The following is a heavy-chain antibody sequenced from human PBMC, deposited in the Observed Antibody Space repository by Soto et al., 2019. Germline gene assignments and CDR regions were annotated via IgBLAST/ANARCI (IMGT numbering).Heavy chain of an antibody. CDR3: ARDPPHDPGDAFDI. Sequence: PGGSLRLSCAASGFTVSSNYMSWVRQAPGKGLEWVSVIYRGGSTKYADSVKGRFTISRDDSKNTLYLQMNSLRAEDTAVYYCARDPPHDPGDAFDIWGQGTMVTVSS. CDR1: GFTVSSNY. D-gene: IGHD3-16*01. J-gene: IGHJ3*02. V-gene: IGHV3-53*01. CDR2: IYRGGST.